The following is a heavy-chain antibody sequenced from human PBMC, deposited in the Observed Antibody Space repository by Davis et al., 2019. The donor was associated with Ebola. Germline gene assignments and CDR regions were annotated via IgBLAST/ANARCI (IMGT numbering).Heavy chain of an antibody. CDR1: GGSISSSNW. CDR2: IYHSGST. J-gene: IGHJ4*02. Sequence: PSETLSLSCAVSGGSISSSNWWSWVRQPPGKGLEWIGEIYHSGSTNYNPSLKSRVTISVDTSKNQFSLKLSSVTAADTAVYYCARRRTIFGPPPFDYWGQGTLVTVSS. CDR3: ARRRTIFGPPPFDY. D-gene: IGHD3-3*01. V-gene: IGHV4-4*02.